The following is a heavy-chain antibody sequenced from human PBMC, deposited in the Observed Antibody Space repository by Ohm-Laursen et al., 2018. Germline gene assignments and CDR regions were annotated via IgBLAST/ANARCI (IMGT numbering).Heavy chain of an antibody. J-gene: IGHJ6*02. D-gene: IGHD3-10*01. Sequence: SLRLSCTASGFTFDDYAMHWVRQAPGKGLEWVSGISWNSGSIGYADSVKGRFTISRDNAKNSLYLQMNSLRAEDTALYYCAKDNGFESGQGVDVWGQGTTVTVSS. CDR1: GFTFDDYA. V-gene: IGHV3-9*01. CDR2: ISWNSGSI. CDR3: AKDNGFESGQGVDV.